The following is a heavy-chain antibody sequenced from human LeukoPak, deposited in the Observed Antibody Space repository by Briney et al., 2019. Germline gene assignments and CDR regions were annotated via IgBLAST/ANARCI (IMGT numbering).Heavy chain of an antibody. D-gene: IGHD3-22*01. V-gene: IGHV3-33*01. CDR1: GFTSSTFG. J-gene: IGHJ4*02. CDR2: IWYDGSNK. CDR3: AREGSSGYYPY. Sequence: PGGSRNPSWEASGFTSSTFGRPWVRRPQGKGRGWVAVIWYDGSNKYYADSVKGRSTISRDNSKNTLYLQMNSLRAEDTAVYYCAREGSSGYYPYWGQGILVTVSS.